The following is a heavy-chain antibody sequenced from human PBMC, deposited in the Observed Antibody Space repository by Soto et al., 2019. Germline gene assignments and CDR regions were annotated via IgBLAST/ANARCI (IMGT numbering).Heavy chain of an antibody. J-gene: IGHJ5*02. Sequence: ASVKVSCKASGGTFSSYTTSWVRQAPGQRLEWMGWINAGNGNTKYSQKFQGRVTITRDTSASTAYMELSSLRSEDTAVYYCARVRGSGSPNKINNWFDPWGQGTLVTVSS. CDR2: INAGNGNT. CDR3: ARVRGSGSPNKINNWFDP. V-gene: IGHV1-3*01. CDR1: GGTFSSYT. D-gene: IGHD3-10*01.